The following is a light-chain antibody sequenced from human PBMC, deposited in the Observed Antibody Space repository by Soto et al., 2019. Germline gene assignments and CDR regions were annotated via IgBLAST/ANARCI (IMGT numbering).Light chain of an antibody. V-gene: IGLV1-40*01. CDR2: GNN. CDR1: SSNIGAGYD. CDR3: QSYDSSLSGWV. J-gene: IGLJ2*01. Sequence: QSVLTQPPSVSGAPGQRVTISCTGSSSNIGAGYDVHWYQQLPGTAPKLLIFGNNNRPSGVPDRFSGSKSGTSASLAITGLQAEDVADYYCQSYDSSLSGWVFGGGTKVTVL.